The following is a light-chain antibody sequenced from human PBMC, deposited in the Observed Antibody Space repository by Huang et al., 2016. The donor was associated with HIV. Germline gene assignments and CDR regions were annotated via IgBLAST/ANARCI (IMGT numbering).Light chain of an antibody. CDR3: QQFGSSPPYS. CDR2: GAS. V-gene: IGKV3-20*01. Sequence: EIVLTQSPDTLSLSPGERATVSCRASQSVTRNYLAWYQQRPGQAPKLLIYGASTRATGSPDRFSGSGSGTDFTRTISRLAPEDFAVYYCQQFGSSPPYSFGQGTKLEIK. CDR1: QSVTRNY. J-gene: IGKJ2*03.